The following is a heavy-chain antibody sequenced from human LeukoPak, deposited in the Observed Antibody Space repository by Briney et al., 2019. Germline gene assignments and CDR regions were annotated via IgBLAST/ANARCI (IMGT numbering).Heavy chain of an antibody. J-gene: IGHJ2*01. V-gene: IGHV3-73*01. Sequence: GGSLRLSCAASGFTFSGSAMHWVRQASGKGLEWVGRIRSKANSYATAYAASVKGRFTISRDDSKNTAYLQMNSLKTEDTAVYYCTRPVTGYWHFDLWGRGTLVTVSS. CDR1: GFTFSGSA. CDR2: IRSKANSYAT. D-gene: IGHD1-14*01. CDR3: TRPVTGYWHFDL.